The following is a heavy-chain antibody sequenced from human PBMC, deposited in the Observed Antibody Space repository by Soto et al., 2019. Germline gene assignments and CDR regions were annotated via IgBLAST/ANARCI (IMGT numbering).Heavy chain of an antibody. Sequence: PGGSLRLSCAASGFTFTTYAMSWVRQAPGKGLEWVSGISGSGGSTYYADSVKGRFTISRDISTNTLSLQMNSLRAEDTAVYYCAKARGDYPLQFDYWGQGTLVTVSS. CDR2: ISGSGGST. CDR3: AKARGDYPLQFDY. CDR1: GFTFTTYA. V-gene: IGHV3-23*01. J-gene: IGHJ4*02. D-gene: IGHD4-17*01.